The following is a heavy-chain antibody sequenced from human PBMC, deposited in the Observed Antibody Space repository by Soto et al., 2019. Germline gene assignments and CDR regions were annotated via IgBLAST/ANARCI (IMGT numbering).Heavy chain of an antibody. CDR3: AAWTGYSSSWYYFDY. V-gene: IGHV1-3*01. J-gene: IGHJ4*02. CDR1: GYTLTSYA. CDR2: INAGNGNT. D-gene: IGHD6-13*01. Sequence: ASVKVSCKASGYTLTSYAMHWVRQAPGQRLEWMGWINAGNGNTKYSQKFQGRVTITRDTSASTAYMELSSLRSEDTAVYYCAAWTGYSSSWYYFDYWGQGTLVTVSS.